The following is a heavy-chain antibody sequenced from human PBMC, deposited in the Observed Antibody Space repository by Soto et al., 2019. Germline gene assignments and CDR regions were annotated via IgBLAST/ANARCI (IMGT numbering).Heavy chain of an antibody. V-gene: IGHV3-48*01. J-gene: IGHJ4*02. D-gene: IGHD6-13*01. Sequence: VGSLRLSCAASGFTFSSYGMNWVRQAPGKGLEWVSYISGSGTTIYYADSVKGRFTISRDNAKNSLYLQMNSLRAEDTAVYYCARGMTAAGHFPSDYWGQGALVTVSS. CDR1: GFTFSSYG. CDR3: ARGMTAAGHFPSDY. CDR2: ISGSGTTI.